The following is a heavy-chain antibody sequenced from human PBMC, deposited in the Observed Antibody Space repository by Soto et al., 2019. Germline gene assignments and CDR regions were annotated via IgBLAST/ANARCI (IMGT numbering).Heavy chain of an antibody. V-gene: IGHV3-48*02. CDR2: ISSSSSTI. Sequence: GGSLRLSCAASGFTFSSYSMNWVRQAPGKGLEWVSYISSSSSTIYYADSVKGRFTISRDNSKSSLYLQMNSLRDEDTAVYYCASDPYYYDSSGYYARDAFDIWGQGTMVTVSS. D-gene: IGHD3-22*01. J-gene: IGHJ3*02. CDR1: GFTFSSYS. CDR3: ASDPYYYDSSGYYARDAFDI.